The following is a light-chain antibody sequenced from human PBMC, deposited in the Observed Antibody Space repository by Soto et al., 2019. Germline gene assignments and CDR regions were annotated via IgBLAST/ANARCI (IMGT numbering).Light chain of an antibody. Sequence: QSVLTQPASVSGSPGQSITISCTGTSSDVGAYNYVSWYQQHPGQAPKLMICEVSNRPSGVSNRFSGSKSGNTASLTISGLQAEDEADYYCGSYTSSDTLVFGTGTRLTVL. J-gene: IGLJ1*01. CDR3: GSYTSSDTLV. CDR1: SSDVGAYNY. CDR2: EVS. V-gene: IGLV2-14*01.